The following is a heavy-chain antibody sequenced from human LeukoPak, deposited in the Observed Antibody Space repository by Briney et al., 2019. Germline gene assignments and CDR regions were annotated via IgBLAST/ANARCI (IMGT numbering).Heavy chain of an antibody. V-gene: IGHV1-2*02. J-gene: IGHJ4*02. CDR1: GYTFTGYY. CDR3: ARQIAVAGKAGFDY. Sequence: GASVTVSFKASGYTFTGYYMHWVRQAPGQGLEWMGWINPNSGGTNYAQKFQGRVTMTRDTSISTAYMELSRLRSDDTAVYYCARQIAVAGKAGFDYWGQGTLVTVSS. CDR2: INPNSGGT. D-gene: IGHD6-19*01.